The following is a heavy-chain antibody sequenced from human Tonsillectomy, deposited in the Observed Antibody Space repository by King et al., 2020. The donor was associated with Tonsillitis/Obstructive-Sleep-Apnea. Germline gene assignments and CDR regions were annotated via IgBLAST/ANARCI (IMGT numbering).Heavy chain of an antibody. CDR2: ITNSGGNT. V-gene: IGHV3-23*04. Sequence: VQLVESGGGLVQPGGSLRLSCAASGFTFGTYDMSWVRQAPGKGLEWVSTITNSGGNTYYADSVKGRFTISRDNSKSTLYLQMNSLRAEDTAVYYCASRPGKWSPSCFDYWGQGTLVTVSS. CDR1: GFTFGTYD. CDR3: ASRPGKWSPSCFDY. J-gene: IGHJ4*02. D-gene: IGHD2-8*01.